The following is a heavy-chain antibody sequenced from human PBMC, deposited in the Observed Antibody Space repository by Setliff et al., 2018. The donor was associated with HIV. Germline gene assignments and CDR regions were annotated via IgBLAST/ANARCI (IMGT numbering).Heavy chain of an antibody. CDR1: GGSISRGTYY. D-gene: IGHD3-22*01. Sequence: PSETLSLTGTVSGGSISRGTYYWSWIRQPAGKALEWIGHLYTSGSTNYNPSLKSRVTISVDTSKNQFSLKLYSVTAADTAVYYCARKSYYYDSGGYHNYMDVWGKGTTVTVSS. CDR2: LYTSGST. V-gene: IGHV4-61*09. J-gene: IGHJ6*03. CDR3: ARKSYYYDSGGYHNYMDV.